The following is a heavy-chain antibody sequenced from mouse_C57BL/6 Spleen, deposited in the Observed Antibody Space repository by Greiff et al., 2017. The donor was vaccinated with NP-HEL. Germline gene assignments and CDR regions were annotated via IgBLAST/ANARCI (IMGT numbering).Heavy chain of an antibody. CDR3: ARTRTAQATSYYFDY. Sequence: QVQLQQPGAELVRPGSSVKLSCKASGYTFTSYWMHWVKQRPIQGLEWIGNIDPSDSETHYNQKFKDKATLTVDKSSSTAYMQLSSLTSEDSAVYYGARTRTAQATSYYFDYWGQGTTLTVSS. J-gene: IGHJ2*01. D-gene: IGHD3-2*02. CDR2: IDPSDSET. CDR1: GYTFTSYW. V-gene: IGHV1-52*01.